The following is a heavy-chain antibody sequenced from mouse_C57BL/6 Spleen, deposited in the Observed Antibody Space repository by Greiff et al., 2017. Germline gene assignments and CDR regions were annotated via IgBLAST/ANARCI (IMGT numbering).Heavy chain of an antibody. Sequence: QVQLQQPGAELVMPGASVKLSCKASGYTFTSYWMHWVKQRPGQGLEWIGEIDPSDSYTNYNQKFKGKSTLTVDKSSSTAYMQRSSLTSEDSAVYYCARFYYGSSPDYWGQGTTLTVSS. V-gene: IGHV1-69*01. CDR2: IDPSDSYT. CDR1: GYTFTSYW. J-gene: IGHJ2*01. D-gene: IGHD1-1*01. CDR3: ARFYYGSSPDY.